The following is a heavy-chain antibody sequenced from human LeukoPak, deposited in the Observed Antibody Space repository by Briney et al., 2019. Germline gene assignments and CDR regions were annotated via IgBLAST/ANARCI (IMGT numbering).Heavy chain of an antibody. CDR1: GGSFSGYY. Sequence: SQTLSLTCAVYGGSFSGYYWSWIRQPPGKGLEWIGEINHSGSTNYDPSLKSRVPISVDTSKNQFSLKLSSVTAADTPVYYCAREKPRYSSGWYLDYWGQGTLVTVSS. CDR3: AREKPRYSSGWYLDY. J-gene: IGHJ4*02. D-gene: IGHD6-19*01. CDR2: INHSGST. V-gene: IGHV4-34*01.